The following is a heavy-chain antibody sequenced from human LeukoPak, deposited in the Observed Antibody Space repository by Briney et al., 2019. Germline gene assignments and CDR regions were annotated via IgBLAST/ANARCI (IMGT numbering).Heavy chain of an antibody. CDR3: ARRGWGNYYYYYYMDV. V-gene: IGHV3-11*01. D-gene: IGHD3-16*01. Sequence: PGGSLRLSCAASGFTFSDYYMSWIRQAPGKGLECVSYISSSGSTIYYADSVKGRFTISRDNAKNSLYLQMNSLRAEDTAVYYCARRGWGNYYYYYYMDVWGKGTTVTISS. J-gene: IGHJ6*03. CDR2: ISSSGSTI. CDR1: GFTFSDYY.